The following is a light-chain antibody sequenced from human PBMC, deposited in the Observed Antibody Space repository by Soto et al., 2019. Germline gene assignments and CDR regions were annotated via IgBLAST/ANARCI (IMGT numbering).Light chain of an antibody. V-gene: IGLV2-14*01. CDR1: SSDIGGYKF. CDR2: EVN. Sequence: QSAPTQSASVSGSPGQSITISCTGTSSDIGGYKFVSWYQQHPGKAPKLIIYEVNNRPSGISNRFSGSKSGNTASLTISGLQAEDEADYYCSSYISTNTLGFGGGTKLTVL. J-gene: IGLJ3*02. CDR3: SSYISTNTLG.